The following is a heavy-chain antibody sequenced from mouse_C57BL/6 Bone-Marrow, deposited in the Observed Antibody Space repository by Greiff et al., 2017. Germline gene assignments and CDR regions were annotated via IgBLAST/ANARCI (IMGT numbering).Heavy chain of an antibody. CDR2: INPSSGYT. V-gene: IGHV1-7*01. Sequence: VQLQESGAELAKPGASVKLSCKASGYTFTSYWMHWVKQRPGQGLEWIGYINPSSGYTKYNQKFKDKATLTADKSSSTAYMQLSSLTYEDSAVYYCARSLLGWLLFLDYWGQGTTLTVSS. D-gene: IGHD2-3*01. CDR1: GYTFTSYW. CDR3: ARSLLGWLLFLDY. J-gene: IGHJ2*01.